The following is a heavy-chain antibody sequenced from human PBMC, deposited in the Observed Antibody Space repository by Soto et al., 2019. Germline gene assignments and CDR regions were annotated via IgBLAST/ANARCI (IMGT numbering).Heavy chain of an antibody. CDR1: GGSMISYY. J-gene: IGHJ6*02. D-gene: IGHD6-13*01. Sequence: SETLSLTCTVSGGSMISYYWSWIRQPPGRGLEWIGFIYYAGSTKYNPSLNSRVTISVDTSKNQFSLTVTSVTAADTAVYYCARVGQQLVLYYYYGMDVWGQGTTVTVSS. V-gene: IGHV4-59*08. CDR2: IYYAGST. CDR3: ARVGQQLVLYYYYGMDV.